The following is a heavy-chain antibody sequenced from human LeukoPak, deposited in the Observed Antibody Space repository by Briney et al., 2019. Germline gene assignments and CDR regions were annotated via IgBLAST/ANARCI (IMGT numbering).Heavy chain of an antibody. CDR3: VRDFRSADY. Sequence: GGSLRLSCAAPGFIFSFYCMHWVRKAPGKGPMWVSRICPDGTGISYADSVKARFTTSRDNAMNTVYLQMNSLREEDTAVYYCVRDFRSADYWGQGTLVTVSS. J-gene: IGHJ4*02. CDR2: ICPDGTGI. V-gene: IGHV3-74*01. CDR1: GFIFSFYC.